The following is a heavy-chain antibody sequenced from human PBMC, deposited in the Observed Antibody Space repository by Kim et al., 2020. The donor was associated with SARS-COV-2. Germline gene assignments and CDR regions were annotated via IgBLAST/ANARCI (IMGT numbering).Heavy chain of an antibody. CDR3: ARGRPAKNRFGETRPIDY. V-gene: IGHV4-39*01. J-gene: IGHJ4*02. Sequence: LRSRVTISVDTSKNQFSLKLRSVTAADTAVYYCARGRPAKNRFGETRPIDYWGQGTLVTVSS. D-gene: IGHD3-10*01.